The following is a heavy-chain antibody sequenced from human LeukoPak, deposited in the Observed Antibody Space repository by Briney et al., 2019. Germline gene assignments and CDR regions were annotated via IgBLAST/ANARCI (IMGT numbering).Heavy chain of an antibody. V-gene: IGHV6-1*01. D-gene: IGHD3-10*02. CDR3: ARDHYYVPDY. J-gene: IGHJ4*02. Sequence: SQTLSLTCAISGDSVSSDSASWNWIRQSPSRGLEWLGRTYYRSQWYNDYAVSVKGRITINPDTSKNQFSLQLNSVTPEDTAVYYCARDHYYVPDYWGQGTLVTVSS. CDR1: GDSVSSDSAS. CDR2: TYYRSQWYN.